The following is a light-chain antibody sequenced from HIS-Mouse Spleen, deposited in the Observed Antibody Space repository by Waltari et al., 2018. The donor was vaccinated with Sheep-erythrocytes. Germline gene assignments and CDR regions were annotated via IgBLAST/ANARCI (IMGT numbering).Light chain of an antibody. J-gene: IGLJ3*02. Sequence: QSALTQPASVSGSPGHSITISCTGTSTDVGGYNYVSEYQQHPGKAPKLMIYEVSNRPSGVSNRFSGSKSGNTASLTISGLQAEDEADYYCSSYTSSSTWVFGGGTKLTVL. CDR2: EVS. CDR3: SSYTSSSTWV. CDR1: STDVGGYNY. V-gene: IGLV2-14*01.